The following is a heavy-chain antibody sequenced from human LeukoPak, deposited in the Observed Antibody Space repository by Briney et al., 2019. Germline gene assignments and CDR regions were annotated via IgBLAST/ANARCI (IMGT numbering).Heavy chain of an antibody. CDR3: AKTLCGGDCYFYAEYFQH. CDR1: GFTFSTYA. CDR2: ISDSGGSA. D-gene: IGHD2-21*02. J-gene: IGHJ1*01. V-gene: IGHV3-23*01. Sequence: PGGSLRLSCAASGFTFSTYAMSWVRQAPGKGLERVSAISDSGGSAYYADSVKGRFTISRDNSKNTLYLQMTSRRAEDTAVYYCAKTLCGGDCYFYAEYFQHWGQGTLVTVSS.